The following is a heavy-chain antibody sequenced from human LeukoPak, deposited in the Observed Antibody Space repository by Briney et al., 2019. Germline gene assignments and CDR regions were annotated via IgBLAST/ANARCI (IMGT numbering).Heavy chain of an antibody. CDR1: GGSISSYY. D-gene: IGHD3-10*01. J-gene: IGHJ4*02. CDR3: AREIMVRGVIDY. CDR2: IYYSGST. Sequence: PSETLSLTCTVSGGSISSYYWSWIRQPPGKGLEWIGYIYYSGSTNYNPSLKSRVTISVDTSKNQFSLKLSSVTAADTAVYYCAREIMVRGVIDYWGQGTLVTVSS. V-gene: IGHV4-59*12.